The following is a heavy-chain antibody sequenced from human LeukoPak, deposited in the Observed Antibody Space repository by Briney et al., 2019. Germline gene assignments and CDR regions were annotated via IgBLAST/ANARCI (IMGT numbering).Heavy chain of an antibody. CDR2: IRYDGNDK. CDR3: AKDTLYYYGSGSLIDY. CDR1: GFPFSYYG. V-gene: IGHV3-30*02. Sequence: GGSLGLSCAASGFPFSYYGFHWVRQAPGKGLEWVAFIRYDGNDKFYAESVKGRFTISRDNSKNTLYLQMNSLRAEDTAVYYCAKDTLYYYGSGSLIDYWGQGTLVTVSS. D-gene: IGHD3-10*01. J-gene: IGHJ4*02.